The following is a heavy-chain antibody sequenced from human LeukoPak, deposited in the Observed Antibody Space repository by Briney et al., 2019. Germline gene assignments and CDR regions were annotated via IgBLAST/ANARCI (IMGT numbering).Heavy chain of an antibody. CDR1: GGSISSYY. D-gene: IGHD1-1*01. V-gene: IGHV4-59*01. CDR3: ARATYNWNYNWFDP. CDR2: IYYSGGT. J-gene: IGHJ5*02. Sequence: SETLSLTCTVSGGSISSYYWSWIRQPPGKGLEWIGYIYYSGGTNYNPSLKGRVTISVDTSKNQFSLKLSSVTAADTAVYYCARATYNWNYNWFDPWGQGTLVTVSS.